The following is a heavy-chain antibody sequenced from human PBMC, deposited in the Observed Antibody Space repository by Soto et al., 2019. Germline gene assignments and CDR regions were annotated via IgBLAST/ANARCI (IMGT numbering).Heavy chain of an antibody. V-gene: IGHV3-15*07. D-gene: IGHD4-17*01. CDR2: IKSKTDGGTT. CDR1: GSSVSKAW. CDR3: TTFPHYYGDYLG. J-gene: IGHJ4*02. Sequence: GSSVSKAWMNWVRQAPGKGLEWVGRIKSKTDGGTTDYAAPVKGRFTISRDDSKNTLYLQMNSLKTEDTAVYYCTTFPHYYGDYLGWGQGTLVTVSS.